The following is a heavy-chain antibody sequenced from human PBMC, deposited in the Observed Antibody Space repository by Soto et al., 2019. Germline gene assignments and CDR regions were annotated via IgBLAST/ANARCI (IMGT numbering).Heavy chain of an antibody. D-gene: IGHD6-19*01. CDR3: ARLPGALVAVLYIYPLDGLEPMSDVDV. CDR1: GFTFRYYP. J-gene: IGHJ6*04. CDR2: ISFDGSNN. Sequence: QMQLVESGGGVVQPGRSLRLSCAASGFTFRYYPMHWVRQAPGKGLEWVAVISFDGSNNYYADSVKGRFTISKDNSKNTVYLQMNSLRGEDTAVYYCARLPGALVAVLYIYPLDGLEPMSDVDVWGKGTTVTVSS. V-gene: IGHV3-30-3*01.